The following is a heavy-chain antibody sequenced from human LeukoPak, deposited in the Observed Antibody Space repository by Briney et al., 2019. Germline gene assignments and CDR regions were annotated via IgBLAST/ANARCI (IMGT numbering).Heavy chain of an antibody. CDR3: ARDRTSELDY. CDR1: VDSIGSYY. D-gene: IGHD1-26*01. Sequence: SETLSLTCTVSVDSIGSYYWSWIRKPPWKGLEWLGYIYYSGSTNYNPSLKSRVTISVDTSKNQFSLKLSSVTAADTAVYYCARDRTSELDYWGQGTLVTVSS. CDR2: IYYSGST. V-gene: IGHV4-59*01. J-gene: IGHJ4*02.